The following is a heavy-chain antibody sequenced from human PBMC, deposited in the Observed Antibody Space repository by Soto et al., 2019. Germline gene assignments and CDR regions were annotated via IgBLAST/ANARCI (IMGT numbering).Heavy chain of an antibody. V-gene: IGHV4-34*01. D-gene: IGHD6-13*01. CDR2: INHSGST. CDR1: GGSFSGYY. J-gene: IGHJ4*02. CDR3: ARGRGSSWYPRWFDY. Sequence: SETLSLTCAVYGGSFSGYYWSWIRQPPGKGLEWIGEINHSGSTNYNPSLKSRVTISVDTSKNQFPLKLSSVTAADTAVYYCARGRGSSWYPRWFDYWGQGTLVTVSS.